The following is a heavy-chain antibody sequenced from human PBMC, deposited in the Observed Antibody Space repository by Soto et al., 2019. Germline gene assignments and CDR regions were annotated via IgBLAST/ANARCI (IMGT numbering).Heavy chain of an antibody. CDR2: INPNSGGT. V-gene: IGHV1-2*04. Sequence: GASVKVSCKASGYTFTGYYMHWVRQAPGQGLEWMGWINPNSGGTNYAQKFQGWVTMTRDTSISTAYMELSRLRSDDTAVYYCARDKGGNSVDYYYGMDVWGQGTTVTVSS. CDR3: ARDKGGNSVDYYYGMDV. D-gene: IGHD2-21*02. J-gene: IGHJ6*02. CDR1: GYTFTGYY.